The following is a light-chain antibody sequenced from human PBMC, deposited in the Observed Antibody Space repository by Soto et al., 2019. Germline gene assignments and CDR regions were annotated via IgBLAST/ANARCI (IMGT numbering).Light chain of an antibody. Sequence: EIVLTQSPGTLSLSPGERATLSCRASQRVSSSYLAWYQQKPGQAPRLLIYGASSRATGIPDRFSGSGSGTDFTLTISRLEPEDFAVYYCQQYDNSRFTFGPGTKVDIK. CDR3: QQYDNSRFT. CDR1: QRVSSSY. CDR2: GAS. J-gene: IGKJ3*01. V-gene: IGKV3-20*01.